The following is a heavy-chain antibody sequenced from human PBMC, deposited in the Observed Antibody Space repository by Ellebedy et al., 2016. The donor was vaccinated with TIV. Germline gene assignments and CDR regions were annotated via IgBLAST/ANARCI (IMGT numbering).Heavy chain of an antibody. CDR2: IKQDGSEK. J-gene: IGHJ4*02. V-gene: IGHV3-7*04. CDR3: ARAVRDGYNLFDY. Sequence: GESLKISCAASGFTFSSYWMSWVRQAPGKGLEWVANIKQDGSEKYYVDSVKGRFTISRDNAKNSLYLQMNSLRAEDTAVYYCARAVRDGYNLFDYWGQGTLVTVSS. CDR1: GFTFSSYW. D-gene: IGHD5-24*01.